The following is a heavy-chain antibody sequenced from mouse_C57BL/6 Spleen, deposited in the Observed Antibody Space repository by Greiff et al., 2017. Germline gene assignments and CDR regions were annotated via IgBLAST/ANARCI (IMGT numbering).Heavy chain of an antibody. CDR3: ARWDGTYWDFDV. Sequence: QVQLQQPGAELVKPGASVKLSCKASGYAFTSYWMQWVKQRPGQGLEWIGEIDPSDSYTNYNQKFKGKATLTVDTSSSTAYMQLSSLTSEDSAVYCCARWDGTYWDFDVWGKGTTVTVSS. CDR2: IDPSDSYT. D-gene: IGHD1-1*01. CDR1: GYAFTSYW. V-gene: IGHV1-50*01. J-gene: IGHJ1*03.